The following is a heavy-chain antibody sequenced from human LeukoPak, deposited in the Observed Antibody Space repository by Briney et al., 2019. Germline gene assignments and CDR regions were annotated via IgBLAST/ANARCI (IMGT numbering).Heavy chain of an antibody. J-gene: IGHJ4*02. CDR1: GGTFSSYA. CDR2: IIPIFGTA. Sequence: SVKVSCKASGGTFSSYAISWVRQAPGQGLEWMGGIIPIFGTANYAQKFQGRVTMTRDTSISTAYMELSSLTFEDTAVYYCARGPPNWGMVGYWGQGTLVTVSS. CDR3: ARGPPNWGMVGY. D-gene: IGHD7-27*01. V-gene: IGHV1-69*05.